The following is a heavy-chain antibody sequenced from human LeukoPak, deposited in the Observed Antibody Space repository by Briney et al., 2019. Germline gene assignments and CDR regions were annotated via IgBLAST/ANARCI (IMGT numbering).Heavy chain of an antibody. V-gene: IGHV3-49*04. D-gene: IGHD3-3*01. CDR2: IRSKAYGGTT. CDR1: GFTFGDYA. J-gene: IGHJ4*02. Sequence: GGSLRLSCTASGFTFGDYAMSWVRQAPGKGLEWVGFIRSKAYGGTTEYAASVKGRFTISRDDSKSIACLQMNSLKTEDTAVYYCRCDFWSGYYNLDYWGQGTLVTVSS. CDR3: RCDFWSGYYNLDY.